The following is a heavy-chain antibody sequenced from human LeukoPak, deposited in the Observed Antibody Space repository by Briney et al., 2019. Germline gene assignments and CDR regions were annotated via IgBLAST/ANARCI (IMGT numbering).Heavy chain of an antibody. CDR2: IYYSGST. CDR1: GGSISSSSYY. D-gene: IGHD3-10*01. Sequence: TSETLSLTCTVSGGSISSSSYYWGWIRQPPGKGLEWIGSIYYSGSTYYNPSLKSRVTISVDTSKNQFSLKLSSVTAADTAVYYCVGQKPGLRAFDIWGQGTMVTVSS. V-gene: IGHV4-39*01. J-gene: IGHJ3*02. CDR3: VGQKPGLRAFDI.